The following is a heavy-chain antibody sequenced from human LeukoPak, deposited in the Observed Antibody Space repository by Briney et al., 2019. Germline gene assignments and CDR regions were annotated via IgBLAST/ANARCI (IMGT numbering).Heavy chain of an antibody. CDR3: ARGRYCSGGSRYPVARFDY. CDR2: ISWNSGSI. D-gene: IGHD2-15*01. CDR1: GFTFDDYA. Sequence: GRSLRLSCAASGFTFDDYAMHWVRHAPGKGLEWVSGISWNSGSIGYADSVKGRFTISRDNSKNTLYLQMNSLRAEDTAVYYCARGRYCSGGSRYPVARFDYWGQGTLVTVSS. J-gene: IGHJ4*02. V-gene: IGHV3-9*01.